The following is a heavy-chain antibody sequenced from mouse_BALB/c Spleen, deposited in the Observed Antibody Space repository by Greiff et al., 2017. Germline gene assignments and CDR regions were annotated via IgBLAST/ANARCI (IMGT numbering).Heavy chain of an antibody. J-gene: IGHJ1*01. Sequence: VQLKESGAELVRPGASVTLSCKASGYTFTDYEMHWVKQTPVHGLEWIGAIDPETGGTAYNQKFKGKATLTADKSSSTAYMELRSLTSEDSAVYYGTRCSSHWYFDVWGAGTTVTVSS. CDR1: GYTFTDYE. D-gene: IGHD1-1*01. CDR2: IDPETGGT. CDR3: TRCSSHWYFDV. V-gene: IGHV1-15*01.